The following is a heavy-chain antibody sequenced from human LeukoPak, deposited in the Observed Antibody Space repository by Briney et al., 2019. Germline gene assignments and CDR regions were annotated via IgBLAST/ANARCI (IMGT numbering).Heavy chain of an antibody. CDR1: GFTFSNSA. CDR3: AKGIYSSGWSYFDY. J-gene: IGHJ4*01. V-gene: IGHV3-23*01. CDR2: LSGSGITT. Sequence: QPGGTLRLSCAASGFTFSNSAMSWVRQAPGKGLEWVSTLSGSGITTYYADSVKGRFTISRDNSKNTLYLQMNSLRPEDTAVYYCAKGIYSSGWSYFDYWGHGTLVTVSS. D-gene: IGHD6-19*01.